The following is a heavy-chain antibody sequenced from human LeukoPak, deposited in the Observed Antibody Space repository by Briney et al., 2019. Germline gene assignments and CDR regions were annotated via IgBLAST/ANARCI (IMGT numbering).Heavy chain of an antibody. CDR1: GGSLSSGGYY. J-gene: IGHJ5*02. CDR3: ARVRNDCSSTSCYKAPFDP. CDR2: IYHSWST. V-gene: IGHV4-30-2*01. D-gene: IGHD2-2*02. Sequence: SQTLSLTCTVSGGSLSSGGYYWNCIRQPPVKGLEWIGYIYHSWSTYYNPYLKSRVTISVDRSKNQLSLKLSSVTAADTAVYYCARVRNDCSSTSCYKAPFDPWGQGTLVTVSS.